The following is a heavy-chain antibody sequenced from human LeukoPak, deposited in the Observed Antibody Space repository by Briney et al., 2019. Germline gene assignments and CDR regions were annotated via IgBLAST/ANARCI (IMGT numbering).Heavy chain of an antibody. D-gene: IGHD2-21*02. CDR3: ARMTAHAFDI. J-gene: IGHJ3*02. CDR1: GFTFGTHT. V-gene: IGHV3-74*01. CDR2: INGDGGRT. Sequence: GGSLRLSCTTSGFTFGTHTMHWFRQAPGKGLVWVSCINGDGGRTNYADSVKGRFTISRDNAKNTLYLQMNSLRAEDTAVYYCARMTAHAFDIWGQGTMVTVSS.